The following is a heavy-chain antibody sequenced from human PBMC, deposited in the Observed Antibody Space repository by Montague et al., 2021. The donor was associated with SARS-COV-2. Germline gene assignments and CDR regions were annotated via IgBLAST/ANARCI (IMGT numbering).Heavy chain of an antibody. CDR2: IYHNGST. J-gene: IGHJ6*02. CDR3: ARGGGNSADYYNYTMDV. Sequence: SETLSLTCTVSGGSISSYYWTWIRQPPGKGLESIGYIYHNGSTKYNPSLKSRVIISVDTSKNQFSLKLSSVSVAGTAVYYCARGGGNSADYYNYTMDVWGQGTTVTVFS. CDR1: GGSISSYY. V-gene: IGHV4-59*01. D-gene: IGHD4-23*01.